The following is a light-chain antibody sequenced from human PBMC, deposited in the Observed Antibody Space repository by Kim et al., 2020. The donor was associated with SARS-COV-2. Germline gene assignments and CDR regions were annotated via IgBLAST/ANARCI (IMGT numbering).Light chain of an antibody. CDR3: QQYNDYPIT. CDR1: QGIGGR. Sequence: SPVGDRVTITCRASQGIGGRLVWYQQKPEKAPKSLIYAASTLQSGVPSRFSGSGSGSDFTLTITSLQPEDSATYNCQQYNDYPITFGQGTRLEIK. CDR2: AAS. J-gene: IGKJ5*01. V-gene: IGKV1D-16*01.